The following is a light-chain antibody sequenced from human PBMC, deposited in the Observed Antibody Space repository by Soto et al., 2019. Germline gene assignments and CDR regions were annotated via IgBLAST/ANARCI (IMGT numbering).Light chain of an antibody. CDR1: NSDVGSYNL. CDR3: CSYAGTYTF. CDR2: EVT. V-gene: IGLV2-23*02. J-gene: IGLJ1*01. Sequence: QSALTQPASVSGSPGQSITISCTGTNSDVGSYNLVSWYQQHPGKAPKLMIYEVTKRPSGVSSRFSGSKSGNTASLTVSGLQAEDEADYYCCSYAGTYTFFGSGTKVTVL.